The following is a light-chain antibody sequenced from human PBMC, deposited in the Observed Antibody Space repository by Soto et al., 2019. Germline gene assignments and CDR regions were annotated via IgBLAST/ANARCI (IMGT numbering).Light chain of an antibody. J-gene: IGKJ2*01. V-gene: IGKV1-8*01. CDR1: QGISSY. Sequence: AIRMTQSPSSFSASTGDRVTITCRASQGISSYLAWYQQKPGKAPKLLIYAASTLQSGVPSRFSGSGSGTDFTLTLSCLQSEDFATYYCQQYYSYGYTFGQGTKLEIK. CDR2: AAS. CDR3: QQYYSYGYT.